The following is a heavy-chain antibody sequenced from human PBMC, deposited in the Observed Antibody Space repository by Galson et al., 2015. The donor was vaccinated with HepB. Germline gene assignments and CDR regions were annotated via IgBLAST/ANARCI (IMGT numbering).Heavy chain of an antibody. V-gene: IGHV1-69*02. CDR2: ITPILGIA. Sequence: SVKVSCKASGGTFSSYTISWVRQAPGQGLEWMGRITPILGIANYAQKFQGRVTITADKSTSTAYMELNSLRSEDTAVYYCAPSGGDYASHVWGQGTTVTVSS. CDR1: GGTFSSYT. J-gene: IGHJ6*02. CDR3: APSGGDYASHV. D-gene: IGHD2-21*02.